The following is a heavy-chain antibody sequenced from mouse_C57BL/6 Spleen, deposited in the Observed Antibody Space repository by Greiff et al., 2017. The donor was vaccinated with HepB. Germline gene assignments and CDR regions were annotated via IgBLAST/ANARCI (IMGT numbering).Heavy chain of an antibody. Sequence: QVQLKQPGAELVRPGASVTLSCKASGYTFTDYEMHWVKQTPVHGLEWIGAIDPETGGTAYNQKFKGKAILTADKSSSTAYMELRSLTSEDSAVYYCTRGRELLRFFDYWGQGTTLTVSS. J-gene: IGHJ2*01. CDR2: IDPETGGT. CDR3: TRGRELLRFFDY. CDR1: GYTFTDYE. V-gene: IGHV1-15*01. D-gene: IGHD1-1*01.